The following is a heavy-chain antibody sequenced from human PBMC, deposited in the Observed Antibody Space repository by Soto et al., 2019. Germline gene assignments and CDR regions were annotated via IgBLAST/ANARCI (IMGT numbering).Heavy chain of an antibody. J-gene: IGHJ3*02. Sequence: ASVKVSCKASGYTFTSYYMHWVRQAPGQGLEWMGIVNPSGGSTSYAQKFQGRVTMTRDTSTSTVYMELSSLRSEDTAVYYCARDPSSLSTVNDAFDIWGQGTMVT. D-gene: IGHD4-4*01. CDR2: VNPSGGST. CDR3: ARDPSSLSTVNDAFDI. CDR1: GYTFTSYY. V-gene: IGHV1-46*01.